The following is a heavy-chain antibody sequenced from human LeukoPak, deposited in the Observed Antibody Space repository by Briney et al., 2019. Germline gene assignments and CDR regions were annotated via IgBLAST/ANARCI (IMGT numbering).Heavy chain of an antibody. J-gene: IGHJ6*03. CDR3: ARGSGLAYYYYYMDV. V-gene: IGHV3-21*04. CDR1: GFTFDDYA. Sequence: PGRSLRLSCAASGFTFDDYALHWVRQAPGKGLEWVSSFSSGSSYIYYADSVKGRFTISRDNAENSLYLQMNSLRAEDTAVYYCARGSGLAYYYYYMDVWGKGTTVTVSS. D-gene: IGHD3-16*01. CDR2: FSSGSSYI.